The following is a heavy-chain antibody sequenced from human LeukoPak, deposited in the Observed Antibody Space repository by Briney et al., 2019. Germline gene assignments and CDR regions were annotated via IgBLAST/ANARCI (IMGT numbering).Heavy chain of an antibody. CDR1: GGSFSGYY. CDR3: ARGRIKACSSSWRGDY. J-gene: IGHJ4*02. Sequence: SETLSLTCAVYGGSFSGYYWSWIRQPPGKGLEWIGDINHSGSTNYNPSLKSRVTISVDTSKNQFSLKLSSVTAADTAVYYCARGRIKACSSSWRGDYWGQGTLVTVSS. D-gene: IGHD6-13*01. CDR2: INHSGST. V-gene: IGHV4-34*01.